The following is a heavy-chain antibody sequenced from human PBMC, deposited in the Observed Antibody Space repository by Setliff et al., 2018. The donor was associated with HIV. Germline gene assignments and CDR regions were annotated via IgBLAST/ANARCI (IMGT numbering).Heavy chain of an antibody. CDR3: AIGSSNWPHRPNNYYFDY. Sequence: ASVKVSCKASGYTFTNYAMHWVRQAPGQRLEWMGWINAGNGNTKASQKFQGRVTSTRDTSARTAYMELSSLRSEDTGVYYCAIGSSNWPHRPNNYYFDYWGQGTPVTVSS. D-gene: IGHD6-13*01. CDR1: GYTFTNYA. CDR2: INAGNGNT. J-gene: IGHJ4*02. V-gene: IGHV1-3*01.